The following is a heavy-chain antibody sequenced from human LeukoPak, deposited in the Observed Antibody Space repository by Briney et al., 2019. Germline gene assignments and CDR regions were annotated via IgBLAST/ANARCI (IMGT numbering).Heavy chain of an antibody. D-gene: IGHD1-1*01. CDR1: GGSISSYY. CDR2: IYYSGST. Sequence: SETLSLTCTVSGGSISSYYWSWIRQPPGKGLEWIGYIYYSGSTNYNPSLKSRVTISVDTSKNQFSLKLSSVTAADTAVYYCARVRNDGYYYYGMDVWGQGTTVTVSS. CDR3: ARVRNDGYYYYGMDV. V-gene: IGHV4-59*01. J-gene: IGHJ6*02.